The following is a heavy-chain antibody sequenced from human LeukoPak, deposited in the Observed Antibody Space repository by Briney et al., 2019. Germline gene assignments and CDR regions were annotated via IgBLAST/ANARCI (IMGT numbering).Heavy chain of an antibody. J-gene: IGHJ6*03. D-gene: IGHD2-15*01. CDR3: ATAWVAVGGAYMEV. CDR1: GFTFSTYD. V-gene: IGHV3-48*03. Sequence: GGSLRLSCAASGFTFSTYDMNWVRQAPGKGLEWVSYISFSGSSMYYADSVKGRFTISRDNAKNSLYLQMNSLTAEDTAVYYCATAWVAVGGAYMEVWGKGTTVTISS. CDR2: ISFSGSSM.